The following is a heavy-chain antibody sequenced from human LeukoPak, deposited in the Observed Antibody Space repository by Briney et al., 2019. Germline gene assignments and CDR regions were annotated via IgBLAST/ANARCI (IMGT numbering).Heavy chain of an antibody. V-gene: IGHV3-33*01. CDR3: ARDVYYDSSGYDRSSGD. CDR1: GFTFSSYG. D-gene: IGHD3-22*01. CDR2: IWYDGSNK. J-gene: IGHJ4*02. Sequence: GGSLRLYCAASGFTFSSYGMHWVRQAPGKGLEWVAVIWYDGSNKYYADSVKGRFTISRDNSKNTLYLQMNSLRAEDTAVYYCARDVYYDSSGYDRSSGDWGQGTLVTVSS.